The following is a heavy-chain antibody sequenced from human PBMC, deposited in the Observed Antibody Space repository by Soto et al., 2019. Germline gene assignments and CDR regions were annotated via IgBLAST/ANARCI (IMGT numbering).Heavy chain of an antibody. CDR1: GGSISSYY. CDR2: IYTSGST. J-gene: IGHJ4*02. CDR3: ATSVTTGDYFDY. Sequence: TSETLSLTCTVSGGSISSYYWSWIRQPAGKGLEWIGRIYTSGSTNYNPSLKSRVTMSVDTSRNQFSLKLSSVTAADTAVYYCATSVTTGDYFDYWGQGTLVTVSS. V-gene: IGHV4-4*07. D-gene: IGHD4-17*01.